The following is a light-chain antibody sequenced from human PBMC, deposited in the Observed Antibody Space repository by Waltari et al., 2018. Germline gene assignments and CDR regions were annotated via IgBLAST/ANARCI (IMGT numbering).Light chain of an antibody. CDR1: SGDVGGYNS. J-gene: IGLJ3*02. CDR3: SSYTSSTTWV. Sequence: QSALTQPASVSGFPGQSIAVPCTGPSGDVGGYNSVSWYQQHPGKAPKLMIYDVIKRPSGVPDRFSGSKSGNTASLTISGLQAEDEADYYCSSYTSSTTWVFGGGTKLTVL. V-gene: IGLV2-14*01. CDR2: DVI.